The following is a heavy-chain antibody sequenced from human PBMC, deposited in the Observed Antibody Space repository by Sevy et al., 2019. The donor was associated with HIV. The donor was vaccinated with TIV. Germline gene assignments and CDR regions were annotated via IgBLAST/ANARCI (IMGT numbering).Heavy chain of an antibody. Sequence: GGSLRLSCAASGFTFSLYWMHWVRPVPGKGLVWVSRINSDGSTTSYGDSVKGRFTISRDNVKNTVYMQMNSLRAEDMAVYYWARELRWPAHLITGTSGGFDYGGQGTLVTVSS. V-gene: IGHV3-74*01. D-gene: IGHD1-20*01. CDR2: INSDGSTT. CDR1: GFTFSLYW. CDR3: ARELRWPAHLITGTSGGFDY. J-gene: IGHJ4*02.